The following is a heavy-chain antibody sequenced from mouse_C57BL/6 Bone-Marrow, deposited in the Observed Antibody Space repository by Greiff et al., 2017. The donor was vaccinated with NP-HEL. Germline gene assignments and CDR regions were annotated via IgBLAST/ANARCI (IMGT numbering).Heavy chain of an antibody. CDR2: INPNNGGT. CDR1: GYTFTDYY. CDR3: ARGYYGNWFAY. D-gene: IGHD2-1*01. Sequence: VQLQQSGPELVKPGASVKISCKASGYTFTDYYMNWVKQSHGKSLEWIGDINPNNGGTSYNQKFKGKATLTVDKSSSTAYMELRSLTSEDSAVYYCARGYYGNWFAYWGQGTLVTVSA. J-gene: IGHJ3*01. V-gene: IGHV1-26*01.